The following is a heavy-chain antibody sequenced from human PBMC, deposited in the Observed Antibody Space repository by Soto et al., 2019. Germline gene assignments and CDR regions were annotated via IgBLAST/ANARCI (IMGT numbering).Heavy chain of an antibody. V-gene: IGHV3-30*18. J-gene: IGHJ4*02. CDR2: ISYDGGDK. Sequence: QVQLVESGGGVVQPGRSLRLSCVASGFTFSTYGMHWVRQAPGKGLEWVAVISYDGGDKYYADSVKGRFTISRDNSKNTLYLQMNSLRTEDTAVYYCAKLFYYGSGSTDYWGQGTLVTVSS. CDR3: AKLFYYGSGSTDY. D-gene: IGHD3-10*01. CDR1: GFTFSTYG.